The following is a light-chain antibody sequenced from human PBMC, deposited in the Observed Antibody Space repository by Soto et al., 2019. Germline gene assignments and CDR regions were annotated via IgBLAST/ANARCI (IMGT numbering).Light chain of an antibody. J-gene: IGKJ1*01. V-gene: IGKV3-15*01. CDR2: DAS. CDR1: QSVSTN. Sequence: EAVSTQSPATLSPSPGERATLSCRASQSVSTNLAWYQQKPGQAPRLLIYDASTRATGIPVRFSGSGSGTEFTLSISSVQSEDFAVFYCQQDNRWPRTFGQGTKVDIK. CDR3: QQDNRWPRT.